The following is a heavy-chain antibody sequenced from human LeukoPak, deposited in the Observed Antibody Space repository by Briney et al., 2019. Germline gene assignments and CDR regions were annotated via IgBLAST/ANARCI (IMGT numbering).Heavy chain of an antibody. Sequence: SETLSLTCTVSGGSISSGGYYWSWIRQHPGKGLEWIGYIYYSGSTYYNPSLKSRVTIPVDTSKNQFSLKLSSVTAADTAVYYCARVVPAASDAFDIWGQGTMVTVSS. CDR3: ARVVPAASDAFDI. CDR2: IYYSGST. J-gene: IGHJ3*02. CDR1: GGSISSGGYY. V-gene: IGHV4-31*03. D-gene: IGHD2-2*01.